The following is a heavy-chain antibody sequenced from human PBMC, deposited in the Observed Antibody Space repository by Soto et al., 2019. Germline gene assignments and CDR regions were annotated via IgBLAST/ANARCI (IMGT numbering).Heavy chain of an antibody. CDR3: AKDRVGATFFSHYYYYGMDV. CDR2: ISGSGGST. Sequence: GGSLTLSCAASGFTFSSYAMSWVRQAPGKGLEWVSAISGSGGSTYYADSVKGRFTISRDNSKNTLYLQMNSLRAEDTAVYYCAKDRVGATFFSHYYYYGMDVWGQGTTVTVSS. D-gene: IGHD1-26*01. CDR1: GFTFSSYA. V-gene: IGHV3-23*01. J-gene: IGHJ6*02.